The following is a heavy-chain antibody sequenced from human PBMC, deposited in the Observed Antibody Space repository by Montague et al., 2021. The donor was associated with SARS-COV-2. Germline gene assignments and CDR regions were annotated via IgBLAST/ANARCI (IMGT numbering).Heavy chain of an antibody. CDR1: GFTFSTYA. J-gene: IGHJ4*02. V-gene: IGHV3-23*01. CDR2: VSSIGGST. Sequence: SLRLSCAASGFTFSTYAMSWVRQAPGKGLEWVSTVSSIGGSTFYADSVKVRFTVSRDNSKNTLYLQMNSLRAEDTAVYYCAKDLEQWLVGRDYFDYWGQGTLVTVSS. D-gene: IGHD6-19*01. CDR3: AKDLEQWLVGRDYFDY.